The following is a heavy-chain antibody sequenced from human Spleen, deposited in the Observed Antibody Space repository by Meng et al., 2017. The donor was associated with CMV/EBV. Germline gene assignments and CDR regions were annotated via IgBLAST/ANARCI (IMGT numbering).Heavy chain of an antibody. D-gene: IGHD3-16*01. CDR3: ARGVLRAPYYDYYNGMDV. CDR1: GYTFTSYA. Sequence: ASVKVSCKASGYTFTSYAMHWVRQAPGQRLEWMGWSNAGNGNTKYSQEFQGRVTMTRDTSTTTAYMELSSLRSEDTAVYYCARGVLRAPYYDYYNGMDVWGQGTTVTVSS. CDR2: SNAGNGNT. V-gene: IGHV1-3*02. J-gene: IGHJ6*02.